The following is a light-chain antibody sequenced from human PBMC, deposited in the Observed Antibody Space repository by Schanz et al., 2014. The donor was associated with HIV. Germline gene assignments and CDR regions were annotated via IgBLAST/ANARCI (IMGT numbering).Light chain of an antibody. Sequence: QSVLTQPPSVSGAPGQRVTISCTGSGSIHWYQQLPGTAPKLLIYDNINRPSGVPDRFSGSKSGTSASLAITGLQAEDEADYYCQSFDSSLRASVFGGGTKLTVL. CDR2: DNI. CDR1: GS. CDR3: QSFDSSLRASV. V-gene: IGLV1-40*01. J-gene: IGLJ3*02.